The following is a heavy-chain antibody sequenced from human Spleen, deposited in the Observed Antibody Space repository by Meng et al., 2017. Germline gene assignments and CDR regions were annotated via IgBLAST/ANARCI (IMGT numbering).Heavy chain of an antibody. CDR1: GYTFTAYI. CDR3: GRSNDIHCFDP. Sequence: QVQLVQSGAEVKKPGASVKVSCKASGYTFTAYIIHWVRQAPGQRLEWLGWIYADSGNTKYSEKFQGRVTITRDTSASTAYMELSSLRSEDTAVYYCGRSNDIHCFDPWGQGTLVTVSS. V-gene: IGHV1-3*01. D-gene: IGHD2-8*01. J-gene: IGHJ5*02. CDR2: IYADSGNT.